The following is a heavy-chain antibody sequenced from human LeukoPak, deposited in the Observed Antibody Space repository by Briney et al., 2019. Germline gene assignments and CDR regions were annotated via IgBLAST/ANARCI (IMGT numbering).Heavy chain of an antibody. CDR1: GGSIISSPYY. J-gene: IGHJ5*02. Sequence: KPSETLSLTCTVSGGSIISSPYYWGWVRQPPGKGLEWIASIYRSGSTFYDPSLKSRVTVCIDTSKNQFSLRLNSVTSADTAVYFCARGPDYSTSYEANWFDAWGQGTLVTVSS. V-gene: IGHV4-39*01. CDR2: IYRSGST. CDR3: ARGPDYSTSYEANWFDA. D-gene: IGHD6-13*01.